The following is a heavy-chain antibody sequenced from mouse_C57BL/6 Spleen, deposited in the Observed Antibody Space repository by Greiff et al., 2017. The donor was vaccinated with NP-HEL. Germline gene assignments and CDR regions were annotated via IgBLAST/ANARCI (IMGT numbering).Heavy chain of an antibody. V-gene: IGHV1-66*01. CDR2: IYPGSGNT. CDR1: GYSFTSYY. CDR3: ARGGYGYCPFDY. J-gene: IGHJ2*01. D-gene: IGHD2-2*01. Sequence: VKLVESGPELVKPGASVKISCKASGYSFTSYYIHWVKQRPGQGLEWIGWIYPGSGNTKYNEKFKGKATLTADTSSSTAYMPLSSLTSEDSAVYYCARGGYGYCPFDYWGQGTTLTVSS.